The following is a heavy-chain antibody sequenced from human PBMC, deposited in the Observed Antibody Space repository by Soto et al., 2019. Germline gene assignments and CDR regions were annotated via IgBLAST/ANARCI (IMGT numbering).Heavy chain of an antibody. CDR2: ISGYNGNT. V-gene: IGHV1-18*01. Sequence: QVQLVQSGAEVKKPGASVKVSCKASGYTFTSYGISWVRQAPGQGLEWMGWISGYNGNTKYAQKLQGRVTMTTDTTTSTAYTELRSLRSDDTAVDYCARDLGGQIVDYWGQGTLVTVSS. CDR3: ARDLGGQIVDY. J-gene: IGHJ4*02. D-gene: IGHD1-26*01. CDR1: GYTFTSYG.